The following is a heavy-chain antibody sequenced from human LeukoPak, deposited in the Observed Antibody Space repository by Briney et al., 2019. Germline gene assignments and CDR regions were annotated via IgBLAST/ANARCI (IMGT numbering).Heavy chain of an antibody. V-gene: IGHV4-34*01. CDR2: INHSGST. Sequence: SETLSLTCAVYGGSFSGYYWSWIRQPPGKGLEWIGEINHSGSTNCNPSPKSRVTISVDTSKNQFSLKLSSVTAADTAVYYCASSSGYFPFDYWGQGTLVTVSS. D-gene: IGHD3-22*01. CDR1: GGSFSGYY. J-gene: IGHJ4*02. CDR3: ASSSGYFPFDY.